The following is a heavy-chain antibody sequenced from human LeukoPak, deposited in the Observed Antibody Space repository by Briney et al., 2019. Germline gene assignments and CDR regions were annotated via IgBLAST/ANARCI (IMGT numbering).Heavy chain of an antibody. V-gene: IGHV1-2*06. CDR2: INPNSGGT. D-gene: IGHD3-22*01. Sequence: RASVKVSCKASGYTFTGYYLYWVRQAPGQGLEWMGRINPNSGGTNYAQKFQGRVTMTRDTSISTAYMELSSLRSEDTAVYYCARASRLDSSGYYYAAPNDYWGQGTLVTVSS. CDR3: ARASRLDSSGYYYAAPNDY. CDR1: GYTFTGYY. J-gene: IGHJ4*02.